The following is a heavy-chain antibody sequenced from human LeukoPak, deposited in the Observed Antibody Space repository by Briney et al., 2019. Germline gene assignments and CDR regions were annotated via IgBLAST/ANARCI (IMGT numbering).Heavy chain of an antibody. Sequence: GGYLRLSCAASGFTFDDYAMHWVRQAPGKGLEWVSGISWNSGSIGYADSVKGRFTISRDNAKNPLYLQMNSLRAEDMALYYCAKGGCSSTSCYYYNWFDPWGQGTLVTVSS. CDR1: GFTFDDYA. J-gene: IGHJ5*02. V-gene: IGHV3-9*03. D-gene: IGHD2-2*01. CDR3: AKGGCSSTSCYYYNWFDP. CDR2: ISWNSGSI.